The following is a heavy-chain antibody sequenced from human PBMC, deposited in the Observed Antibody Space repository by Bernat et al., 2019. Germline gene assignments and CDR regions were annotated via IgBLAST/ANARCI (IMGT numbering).Heavy chain of an antibody. D-gene: IGHD4-17*01. CDR1: GFTFSSYE. CDR2: ISSSGSTI. J-gene: IGHJ4*02. V-gene: IGHV3-48*03. Sequence: EVQLVESGGGLVQPGGSLRLSCAASGFTFSSYEMNWVRQAPGKGLEWVSYISSSGSTIYYADSVKGRFTTSRDNAKNSLYLQMNSLRAEDTAVYYCAGDNDYGDRENYWGQGTLVTVSS. CDR3: AGDNDYGDRENY.